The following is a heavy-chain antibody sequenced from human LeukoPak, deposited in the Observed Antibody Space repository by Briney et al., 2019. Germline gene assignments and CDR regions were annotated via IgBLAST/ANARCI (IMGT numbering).Heavy chain of an antibody. V-gene: IGHV4-59*12. CDR3: ARIPPVTTGLHYSSGLDV. D-gene: IGHD4-17*01. CDR2: IYYSGST. Sequence: SETLSLTCTVSGGSISSYYWSWIRQPPGKGLEWIGTIYYSGSTKNNPSLKSRVTISVDTSKNQFSLKLSSLTAADTAIYYCARIPPVTTGLHYSSGLDVWGQGATVTVSS. CDR1: GGSISSYY. J-gene: IGHJ6*02.